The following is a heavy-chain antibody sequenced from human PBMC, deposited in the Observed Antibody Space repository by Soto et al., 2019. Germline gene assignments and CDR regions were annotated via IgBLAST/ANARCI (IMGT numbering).Heavy chain of an antibody. Sequence: EVQLVESGGGLVQPGRSLRLSCAASGFTFDDYAMHWVRQAPGKGLEWVSGISWNSGSIGYADSVKGRFTISRDNAKNSLYLQMNSLRAEDTALYYCAKDRRAYDFWSGYSSYYYYMDVWGKGTTVTVSS. CDR3: AKDRRAYDFWSGYSSYYYYMDV. V-gene: IGHV3-9*01. D-gene: IGHD3-3*01. CDR1: GFTFDDYA. J-gene: IGHJ6*03. CDR2: ISWNSGSI.